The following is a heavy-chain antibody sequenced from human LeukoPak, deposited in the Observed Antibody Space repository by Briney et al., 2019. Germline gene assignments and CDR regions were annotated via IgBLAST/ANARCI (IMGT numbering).Heavy chain of an antibody. CDR2: IKQDGSEK. CDR1: GFTFSSYW. D-gene: IGHD4-17*01. V-gene: IGHV3-7*01. Sequence: PGGSLRLSCAASGFTFSSYWMSWVRQAPGKGLEWVASIKQDGSEKYYVDSVKGRFTISRDNAKNSLYLQMNSLRAADTALYYCARAPGAGWFDPWGQGTLVTVSS. J-gene: IGHJ5*02. CDR3: ARAPGAGWFDP.